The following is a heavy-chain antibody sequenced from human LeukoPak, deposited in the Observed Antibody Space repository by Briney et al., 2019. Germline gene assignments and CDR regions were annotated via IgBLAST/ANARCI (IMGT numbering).Heavy chain of an antibody. V-gene: IGHV3-30-3*01. Sequence: PGGSLRLSCAASGFTFSSYAMHWVRQAPGKGLEWVAVISYDGSNKYYADSVKGRFTISRDNSKNTLYLQMNSLRAEDTAVYYCARHTRRDSSSWYHTSYYYYGMDVWGQGTTVTVSS. CDR1: GFTFSSYA. D-gene: IGHD6-13*01. CDR2: ISYDGSNK. CDR3: ARHTRRDSSSWYHTSYYYYGMDV. J-gene: IGHJ6*02.